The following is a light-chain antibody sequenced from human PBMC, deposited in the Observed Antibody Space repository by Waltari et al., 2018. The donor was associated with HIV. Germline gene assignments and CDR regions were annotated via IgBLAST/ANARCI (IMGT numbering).Light chain of an antibody. CDR3: QQHNNWALT. CDR1: QSVSSY. Sequence: EIVLTQSPATLSVSLGERATLTCRASQSVSSYLAWYQQKPGQAPSLFIYDASNRAAGVPSRFSGSGSGTDFTLTISSLEPEDLAAYYCQQHNNWALTFGRGTKVEIK. V-gene: IGKV3-11*01. J-gene: IGKJ4*01. CDR2: DAS.